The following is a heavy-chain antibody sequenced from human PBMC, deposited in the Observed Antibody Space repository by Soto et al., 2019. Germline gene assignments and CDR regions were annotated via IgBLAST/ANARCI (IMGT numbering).Heavy chain of an antibody. CDR3: ARSLEGTTVTNWFDP. V-gene: IGHV1-69*01. D-gene: IGHD4-17*01. CDR1: ADTFNSYS. Sequence: QVQLVQSGAEVKKPGSSVKVSCKASADTFNSYSLSWLRQAPGQRLAWMGGITPVFVTADYAQSFEDRLTITADDPTSTVYMELSSLRSDDTAVYYCARSLEGTTVTNWFDPWGQGALVTVSS. J-gene: IGHJ5*02. CDR2: ITPVFVTA.